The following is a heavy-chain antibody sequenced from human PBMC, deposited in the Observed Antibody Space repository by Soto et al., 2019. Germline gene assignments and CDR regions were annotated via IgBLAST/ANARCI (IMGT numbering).Heavy chain of an antibody. D-gene: IGHD5-12*01. V-gene: IGHV1-8*01. CDR2: MNPNSGNT. CDR1: GYTFTSYD. CDR3: ARGRRWLQGLFDY. J-gene: IGHJ4*02. Sequence: ASVKVSCKASGYTFTSYDINWVRQATGQGLEWMGWMNPNSGNTGYAQKFQGRVTMTRNTSISTAYMELSSLRSEDTCVYYCARGRRWLQGLFDYWGQGTLVTVSS.